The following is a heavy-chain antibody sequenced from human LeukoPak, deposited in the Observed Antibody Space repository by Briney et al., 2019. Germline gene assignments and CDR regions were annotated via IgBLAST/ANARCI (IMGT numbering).Heavy chain of an antibody. CDR1: GVSFSGYY. J-gene: IGHJ6*02. CDR3: ARGLRRPCSSTSCYTNYYYGMDV. D-gene: IGHD2-2*02. CDR2: INHSGST. Sequence: SETLSLTCAVYGVSFSGYYWSWIRQPPGKGLEWIGEINHSGSTNYNPSLKSRVTISVDTSKNQFSLKLSSVTAADTAVYYCARGLRRPCSSTSCYTNYYYGMDVWGQGTTVTVSS. V-gene: IGHV4-34*01.